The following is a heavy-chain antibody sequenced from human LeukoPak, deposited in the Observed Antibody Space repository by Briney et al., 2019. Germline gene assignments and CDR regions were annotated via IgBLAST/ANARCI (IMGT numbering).Heavy chain of an antibody. CDR2: ISYDGSNK. CDR1: GFTFSSYG. CDR3: AKALLD. J-gene: IGHJ4*02. V-gene: IGHV3-30*18. Sequence: PGRSLRLSCAASGFTFSSYGMHWVRQAPGKGLEWVAVISYDGSNKYYADSVKGRFTISRDNSKNTLYLQMNSLRAEDTAVYYCAKALLDWGQGTLVTVSS.